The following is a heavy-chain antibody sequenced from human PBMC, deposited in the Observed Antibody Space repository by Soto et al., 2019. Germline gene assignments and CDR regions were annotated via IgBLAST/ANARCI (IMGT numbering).Heavy chain of an antibody. V-gene: IGHV4-4*02. CDR2: IYHSGST. J-gene: IGHJ5*02. CDR1: GGSISSSNW. CDR3: ATSNWFDP. D-gene: IGHD4-4*01. Sequence: SSEILSLTCTVSGGSISSSNWWSWVRQPPGKGLEWIGEIYHSGSTNYNPSLKSRVTISVDTSKNQFSLKLSSVTAADTAVYYCATSNWFDPWGQGTLVTVPQ.